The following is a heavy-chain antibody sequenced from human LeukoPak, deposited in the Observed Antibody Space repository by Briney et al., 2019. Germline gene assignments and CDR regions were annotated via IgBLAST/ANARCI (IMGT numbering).Heavy chain of an antibody. CDR2: IYYSGST. V-gene: IGHV4-59*08. CDR3: ARTHVAGYFDY. Sequence: KPSETLSLTCTVSGGSISSYYWSWIRQPPGEGLEWIGYIYYSGSTNYNPSLKSRVTISVDTSKNQFSLKLSSVTAADTAVYYCARTHVAGYFDYWGQGTLVTVSS. D-gene: IGHD6-19*01. J-gene: IGHJ4*02. CDR1: GGSISSYY.